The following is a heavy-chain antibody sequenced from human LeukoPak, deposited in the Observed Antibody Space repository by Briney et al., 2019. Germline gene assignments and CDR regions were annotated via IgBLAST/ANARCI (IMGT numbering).Heavy chain of an antibody. CDR3: ARANALYCSSTSCLFDY. CDR1: GYTFTDYY. D-gene: IGHD2-2*01. J-gene: IGHJ4*02. V-gene: IGHV1-2*02. Sequence: ASVKLSCKASGYTFTDYYIHWVRQAPGQGLEWMAWINPNSGGTYYAQNFHDRITLTRDTSISTAYMELSRLRSDDTAMYYCARANALYCSSTSCLFDYWGQGTLVTVSS. CDR2: INPNSGGT.